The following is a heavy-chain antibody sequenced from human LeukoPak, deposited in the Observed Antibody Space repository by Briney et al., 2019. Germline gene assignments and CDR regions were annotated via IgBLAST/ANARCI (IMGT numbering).Heavy chain of an antibody. CDR3: ARLNSMEWLLWEWFDP. CDR1: GYSISSGYY. D-gene: IGHD3-3*01. V-gene: IGHV4-61*02. CDR2: IYTSGST. Sequence: KSSETLSLTCTVSGYSISSGYYWGWIRPPAGKGLEWIGRIYTSGSTNYNPSLKSRVTMSVDTSKNQFSLKLSSVTAADTAVYYCARLNSMEWLLWEWFDPWGQGTLVTVSS. J-gene: IGHJ5*02.